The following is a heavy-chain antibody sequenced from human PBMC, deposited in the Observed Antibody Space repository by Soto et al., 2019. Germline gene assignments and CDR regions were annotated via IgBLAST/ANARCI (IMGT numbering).Heavy chain of an antibody. CDR1: GGSISSSSYY. CDR3: ARHVVDVAGTRLDY. D-gene: IGHD6-19*01. V-gene: IGHV4-39*01. CDR2: IYYSGST. J-gene: IGHJ4*02. Sequence: PSETLSLTCTVSGGSISSSSYYWGWIRQPPGKGLEWIGSIYYSGSTYYNPSLKCRVTISVDTSKNQFSLKLSSVTAADTAVYYCARHVVDVAGTRLDYWGQGTLVTVSS.